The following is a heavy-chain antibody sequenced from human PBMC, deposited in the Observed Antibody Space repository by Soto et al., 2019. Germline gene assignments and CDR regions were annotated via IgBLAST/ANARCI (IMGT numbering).Heavy chain of an antibody. J-gene: IGHJ4*02. CDR1: GFTFNSAW. CDR3: TTDSMVRGGYYFDY. D-gene: IGHD3-10*01. CDR2: IKSTSDGGST. Sequence: SLRLSCAASGFTFNSAWMSWVRQAPGKGLEWVGCIKSTSDGGSTDYAAPVKGRFTMSRDDSENTLYLQMTSLKTEDTAVYYCTTDSMVRGGYYFDYWGQGTLVTVSS. V-gene: IGHV3-15*01.